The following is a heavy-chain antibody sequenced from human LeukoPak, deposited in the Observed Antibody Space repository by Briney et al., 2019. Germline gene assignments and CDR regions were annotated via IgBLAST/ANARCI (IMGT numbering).Heavy chain of an antibody. Sequence: GGSLKLSCAASGFTFSGSAIHWVRQAYGKGLEWVAVISYDGSNEYYADSVKGRFTISRDSSENTLYLQMNSLRVEDTAVYYCARVGYYSSGPFSYFDYWGQGTLVTVSS. CDR1: GFTFSGSA. J-gene: IGHJ4*02. CDR3: ARVGYYSSGPFSYFDY. V-gene: IGHV3-30-3*01. CDR2: ISYDGSNE. D-gene: IGHD3-10*01.